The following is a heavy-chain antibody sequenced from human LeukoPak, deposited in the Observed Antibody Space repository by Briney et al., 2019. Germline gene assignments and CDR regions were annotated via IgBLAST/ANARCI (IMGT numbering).Heavy chain of an antibody. J-gene: IGHJ6*03. D-gene: IGHD3-10*01. CDR3: ARTRYYGSSYNYMDV. CDR1: GYSFTRYW. CDR2: IYPGDSDT. Sequence: GESLKISCKGSGYSFTRYWIGWVRQLPGKGLEWMGIIYPGDSDTRYSPSFQGQVTILADKSISTAYLQWSSLKASDTAMYYCARTRYYGSSYNYMDVWGKGTTVTVSS. V-gene: IGHV5-51*01.